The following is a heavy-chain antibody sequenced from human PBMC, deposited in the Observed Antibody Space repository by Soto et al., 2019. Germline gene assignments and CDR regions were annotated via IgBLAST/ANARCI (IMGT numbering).Heavy chain of an antibody. CDR3: ARDFLGLSGSYYPGATNAFDI. J-gene: IGHJ3*02. CDR2: IWYDGSNK. V-gene: IGHV3-33*01. CDR1: GFTFSSYG. D-gene: IGHD1-26*01. Sequence: GGSLRLSCAASGFTFSSYGMHWVRQAPGKGLEWVAVIWYDGSNKYYADSVKGRFTFSRDNSKNTQFLQMNSLRAEDTAVYYCARDFLGLSGSYYPGATNAFDIWGQGTMVTVSS.